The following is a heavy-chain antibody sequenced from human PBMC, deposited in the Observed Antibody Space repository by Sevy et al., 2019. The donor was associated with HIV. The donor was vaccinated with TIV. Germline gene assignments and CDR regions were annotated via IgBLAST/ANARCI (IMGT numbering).Heavy chain of an antibody. CDR3: XXXXXXXXGTFFDQ. CDR2: MSSNSGFR. Sequence: GGSLRLSCAASGFRFDDYAMFWVRQAPGKGLEWVSGMSSNSGFRGYADSVKGRFTISRDNTKKTLYLQMNSLTPEDXXXXXXXXXXXXXXGTFFDQWGQGTLVTVSS. J-gene: IGHJ4*02. CDR1: GFRFDDYA. V-gene: IGHV3-9*01. D-gene: IGHD6-13*01.